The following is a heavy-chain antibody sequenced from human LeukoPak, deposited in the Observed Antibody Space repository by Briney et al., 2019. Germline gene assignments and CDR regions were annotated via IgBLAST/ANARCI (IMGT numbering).Heavy chain of an antibody. V-gene: IGHV3-7*01. CDR3: ARGHYQLS. D-gene: IGHD2-2*01. Sequence: PGGSLRLSCAVSGFTFSGFWMSWSRQAPGKGLEWVASIKEEGSEKHYVDSVKGRFTISRDNAKNSLYLQMNSLRAEDTAVYYCARGHYQLSWGQGILVTVSS. CDR1: GFTFSGFW. J-gene: IGHJ5*02. CDR2: IKEEGSEK.